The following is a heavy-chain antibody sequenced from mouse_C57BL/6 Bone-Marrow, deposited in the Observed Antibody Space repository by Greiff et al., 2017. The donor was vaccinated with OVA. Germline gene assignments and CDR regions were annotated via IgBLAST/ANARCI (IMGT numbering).Heavy chain of an antibody. J-gene: IGHJ4*01. D-gene: IGHD3-2*01. CDR1: GYTFTSYW. V-gene: IGHV1-55*01. Sequence: QVQLQQPGAELVKPGASVKMSCKASGYTFTSYWITWVKQRPRQGLEWIGDIYPGSGSTNYNEKFKSKATLTVDTASSTAYMQLSSLTSEDSAVYYCAGRQGYAMDYWGQGTSVTVSS. CDR2: IYPGSGST. CDR3: AGRQGYAMDY.